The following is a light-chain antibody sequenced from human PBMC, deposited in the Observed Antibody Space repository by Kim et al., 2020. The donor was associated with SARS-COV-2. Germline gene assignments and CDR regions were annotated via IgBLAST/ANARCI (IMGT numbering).Light chain of an antibody. CDR2: GAS. CDR1: QSVSRRD. J-gene: IGKJ1*01. V-gene: IGKV3-20*01. CDR3: QQYGSSPPT. Sequence: GERGKQNCRARQSVSRRDVGGYQQKPGKAPRLLSYGASRRATGIPDRFSGSGYGTDFTLTISRLETEDFGVYYCQQYGSSPPTFGQGTKEDIK.